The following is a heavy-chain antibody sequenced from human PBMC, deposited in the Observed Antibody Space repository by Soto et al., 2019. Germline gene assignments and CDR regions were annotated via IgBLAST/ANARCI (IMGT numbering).Heavy chain of an antibody. J-gene: IGHJ4*02. V-gene: IGHV3-74*01. CDR2: ITSDGRST. CDR3: AKRSSSSTFDY. D-gene: IGHD6-6*01. CDR1: GFTFSGYW. Sequence: PGGSLRLSCAGSGFTFSGYWMHWVRQTPGKGLEWVSRITSDGRSTSYADSVKGRFTISRGSAKNTLYLQMNSLRVEDTAVYYCAKRSSSSTFDYWGQGTLVTVSS.